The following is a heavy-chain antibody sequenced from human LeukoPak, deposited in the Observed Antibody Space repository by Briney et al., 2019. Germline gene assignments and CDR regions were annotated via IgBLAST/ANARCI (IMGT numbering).Heavy chain of an antibody. Sequence: GGSLRLSCAASGFTFSSYEMNWVRQAPGKGREWVSYISSSGSGIYFADSVKGRFTISRDNAKNSLYLQMNSLRAEDTAVYYCASPAGVNPILGYTNGWYFRTWGQGTLVTVSS. CDR3: ASPAGVNPILGYTNGWYFRT. D-gene: IGHD6-19*01. J-gene: IGHJ5*02. CDR1: GFTFSSYE. V-gene: IGHV3-48*03. CDR2: ISSSGSGI.